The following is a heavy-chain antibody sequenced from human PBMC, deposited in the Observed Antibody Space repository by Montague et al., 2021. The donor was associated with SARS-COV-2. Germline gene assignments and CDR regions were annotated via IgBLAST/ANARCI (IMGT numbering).Heavy chain of an antibody. V-gene: IGHV3-21*01. CDR1: GFTFSSYS. CDR3: ARDWGGSYPLDY. CDR2: ISSSSSNI. D-gene: IGHD1-26*01. J-gene: IGHJ4*02. Sequence: SLRLSCAASGFTFSSYSMNWVRQAPGKGLEWVSSISSSSSNIYYADSVKGRFTISRDNAKNSLYLQMNSLRAEDTAVYYCARDWGGSYPLDYWGQGTLVTVSS.